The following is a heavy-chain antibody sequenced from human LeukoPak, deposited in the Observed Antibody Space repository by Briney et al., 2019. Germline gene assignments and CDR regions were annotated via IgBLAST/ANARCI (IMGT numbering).Heavy chain of an antibody. Sequence: SQTLSLTCTVSGGSISSGSYYWSWIRQPAGKGLEWIGRIYTSGSTNYNPSLKSRVTISVDASKHQFSLKLSSVTAADTAVYYCASRGRGMGRNQYGMDVWGQGTTVTVSS. CDR1: GGSISSGSYY. CDR2: IYTSGST. V-gene: IGHV4-61*02. J-gene: IGHJ6*02. D-gene: IGHD3-10*01. CDR3: ASRGRGMGRNQYGMDV.